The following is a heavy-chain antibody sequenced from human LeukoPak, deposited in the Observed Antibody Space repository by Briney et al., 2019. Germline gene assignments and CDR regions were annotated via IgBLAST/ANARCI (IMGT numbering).Heavy chain of an antibody. CDR3: AKDGYDILTGPTNFFDY. Sequence: GGSLRLSCAASGFTFSSYGMHWVRQAPGKGLEWVAFIRYDGSNKYCADSVKGRFTISRDNSKNTLYLQMNSLRAEDTAVYYCAKDGYDILTGPTNFFDYWGQGTLVTVSS. D-gene: IGHD3-9*01. CDR1: GFTFSSYG. J-gene: IGHJ4*02. V-gene: IGHV3-30*02. CDR2: IRYDGSNK.